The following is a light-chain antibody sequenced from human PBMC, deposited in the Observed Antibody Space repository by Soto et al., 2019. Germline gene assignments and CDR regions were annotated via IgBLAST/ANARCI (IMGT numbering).Light chain of an antibody. J-gene: IGKJ3*01. CDR2: DAS. V-gene: IGKV3-11*01. CDR3: QQRSNWPLT. CDR1: QSIRNY. Sequence: EIVLTQSPATLSFSAGDRANLSCRASQSIRNYLAWYQQKPGHIPRLLIYDASNRATDVPARFSGSGSGTDFTLTISSLEPEDFAVYFCQQRSNWPLTFGPGTKVDIK.